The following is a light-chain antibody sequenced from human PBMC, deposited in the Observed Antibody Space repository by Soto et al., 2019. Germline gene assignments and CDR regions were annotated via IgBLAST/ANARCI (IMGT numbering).Light chain of an antibody. V-gene: IGKV3-20*01. J-gene: IGKJ1*01. CDR3: QQYGSSPRT. CDR1: QSVSSSY. Sequence: EIVLTQSPGTLSLSPGEIATLYFSASQSVSSSYLAWYQQKPGQAPRLLIYGASNRATGIPDSFSGTGSGTDFTLTISRLEPEDFAVYYCQQYGSSPRTFGQGTKVDIK. CDR2: GAS.